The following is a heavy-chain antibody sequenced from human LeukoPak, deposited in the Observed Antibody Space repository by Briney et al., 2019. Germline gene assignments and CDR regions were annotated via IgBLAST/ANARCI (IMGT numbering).Heavy chain of an antibody. Sequence: NPGGSLRLSCAASGFTFSSYAMHCVRQAPGKGLEWVLSISSSSSYIYYADSVKGRFTISRDNAKNSLYLQMNRLRAEDTAVYYCASQLEMAYWGQGTLVTVSS. D-gene: IGHD1-1*01. CDR3: ASQLEMAY. V-gene: IGHV3-21*01. J-gene: IGHJ4*02. CDR2: ISSSSSYI. CDR1: GFTFSSYA.